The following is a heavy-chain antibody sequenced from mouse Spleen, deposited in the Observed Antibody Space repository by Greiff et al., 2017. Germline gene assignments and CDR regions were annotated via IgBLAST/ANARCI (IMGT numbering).Heavy chain of an antibody. CDR1: GFTFSSYA. Sequence: EVMLVESGGGLVKPGGSLKLSCAASGFTFSSYAMSWVRQTPEKRLEWVATISSGGSYTYYPDSVKGRFTISRDNAKNTLYLQMSSLRSEDTAMYYCARHGNLFDYWGQGTTLTVSS. D-gene: IGHD2-1*01. V-gene: IGHV5-9-1*01. J-gene: IGHJ2*01. CDR2: ISSGGSYT. CDR3: ARHGNLFDY.